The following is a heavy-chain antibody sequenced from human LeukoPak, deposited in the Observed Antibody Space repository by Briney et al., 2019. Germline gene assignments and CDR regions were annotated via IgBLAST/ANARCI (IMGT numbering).Heavy chain of an antibody. V-gene: IGHV3-23*01. CDR3: VPRKEWSCYMDV. Sequence: GGSLRLSCAASGFTFSSYAMSWVRQAPGKGLEWVSDIGGSGGSTYYADSVKGRFTISRDNSKNTLYLQMKSLRAEDTAVYYCVPRKEWSCYMDVWGKGTTVTVSS. D-gene: IGHD3-3*01. CDR1: GFTFSSYA. CDR2: IGGSGGST. J-gene: IGHJ6*03.